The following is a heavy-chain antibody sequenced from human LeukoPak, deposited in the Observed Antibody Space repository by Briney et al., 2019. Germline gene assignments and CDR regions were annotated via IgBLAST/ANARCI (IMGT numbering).Heavy chain of an antibody. CDR3: ARDHDILTGYKGVGAFDI. CDR1: GFTFSSYA. V-gene: IGHV3-53*01. D-gene: IGHD3-9*01. CDR2: IYSGGST. J-gene: IGHJ3*02. Sequence: GGSLRLSCAASGFTFSSYAMSWVRQAPGEGLEWVSVIYSGGSTYYADSVKGRFTISRDSSKNTLYLQMNSLRAEDTAVYYCARDHDILTGYKGVGAFDIWGQGTMVTVSS.